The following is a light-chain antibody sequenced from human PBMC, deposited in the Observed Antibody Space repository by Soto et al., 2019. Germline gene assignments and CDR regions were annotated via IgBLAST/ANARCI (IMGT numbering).Light chain of an antibody. Sequence: QPVLTQSPSASASLGASVKLTCTLSSGHSSYAIAWHQQQPEKGPRYLMKLNSDGSHSKGDGIPDRFSGSSSVAERYLTISSLQSEHEADYYCQTWGTGPWVFGGGTKLTVL. CDR1: SGHSSYA. J-gene: IGLJ3*02. V-gene: IGLV4-69*01. CDR3: QTWGTGPWV. CDR2: LNSDGSH.